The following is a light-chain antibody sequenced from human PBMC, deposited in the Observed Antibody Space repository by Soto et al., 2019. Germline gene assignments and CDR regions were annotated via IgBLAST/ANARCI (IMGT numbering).Light chain of an antibody. CDR3: QSYDSTLSAVV. J-gene: IGLJ2*01. V-gene: IGLV1-40*01. CDR2: GNT. Sequence: QSVLTQPPSVSGAPGQRVTISCTGSSSNIGAGYDVHWYQQLPGTAPKLLIYGNTNRPSGVPDRFSGPKSCTSPSLAITGLQAEDDSDYYCQSYDSTLSAVVFGGGTKLTVL. CDR1: SSNIGAGYD.